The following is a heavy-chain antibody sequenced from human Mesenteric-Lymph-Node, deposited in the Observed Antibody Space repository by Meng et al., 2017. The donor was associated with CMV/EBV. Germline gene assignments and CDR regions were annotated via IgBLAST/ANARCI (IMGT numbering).Heavy chain of an antibody. J-gene: IGHJ4*02. D-gene: IGHD6-19*01. CDR1: GFTFSSYG. V-gene: IGHV3-30*02. Sequence: GESLKISCAASGFTFSSYGMHWVRQAPGKGLEWVAFIRHDGDNKYYADSVKGRFTVSRDNSKNRLYLQMNSLGAEDTAVYFCAKDRRPYSSGWEDFDFWGQGTLVTVSS. CDR3: AKDRRPYSSGWEDFDF. CDR2: IRHDGDNK.